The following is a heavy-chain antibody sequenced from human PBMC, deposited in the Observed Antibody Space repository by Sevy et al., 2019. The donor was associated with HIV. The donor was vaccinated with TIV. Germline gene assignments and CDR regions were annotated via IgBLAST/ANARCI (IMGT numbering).Heavy chain of an antibody. Sequence: GGSPRLSCAASGFTFSNAWMSWVRQAPGKGLEWVGRIKSKTDGGTTDYAAPVKGRFTISRDDSKNTLYLQMNSLKTEDTAVYYCTTSATVTTLGTDNLNYYYYGMDVWGQGTTVTVSS. CDR2: IKSKTDGGTT. J-gene: IGHJ6*02. CDR3: TTSATVTTLGTDNLNYYYYGMDV. D-gene: IGHD4-17*01. V-gene: IGHV3-15*01. CDR1: GFTFSNAW.